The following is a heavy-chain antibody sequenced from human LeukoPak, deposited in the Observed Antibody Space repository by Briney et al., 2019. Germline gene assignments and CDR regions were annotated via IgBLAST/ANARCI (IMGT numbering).Heavy chain of an antibody. Sequence: GGSLRLSCAASGFTVSSNYMSWVRQAPGRGLEWVSVIYSAGNIYYADSVKDRFTISRDNSKNTLYLQMNSLRADDTAVYYCAKGAGTDAFDIWGQGTMVTVSS. CDR3: AKGAGTDAFDI. V-gene: IGHV3-66*01. CDR2: IYSAGNI. D-gene: IGHD6-19*01. J-gene: IGHJ3*02. CDR1: GFTVSSNY.